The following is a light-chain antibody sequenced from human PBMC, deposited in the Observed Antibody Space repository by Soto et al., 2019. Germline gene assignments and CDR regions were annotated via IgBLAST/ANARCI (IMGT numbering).Light chain of an antibody. Sequence: SVLTQPPSVSGAPGQRVTISCTGSSSNLGSYDVYWYQQLPGAAPKLLIYGNNIRPSGVPDRFSGSKSGTSASLAITGLQTEDEADYYCQSYDNSLSGSLFGGGTKLTVL. CDR3: QSYDNSLSGSL. V-gene: IGLV1-40*01. CDR1: SSNLGSYD. CDR2: GNN. J-gene: IGLJ2*01.